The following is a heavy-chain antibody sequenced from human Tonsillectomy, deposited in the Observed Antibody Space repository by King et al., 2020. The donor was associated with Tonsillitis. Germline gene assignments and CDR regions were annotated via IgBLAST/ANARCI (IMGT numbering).Heavy chain of an antibody. Sequence: EVQLVESGGGLGQPGGSLRLSCAASGFTFDRYAMNWVRQAPGKGLEWVSAISGDGDSTDYADSVKGRFTISRDNSKNTLYLQMNSLRAEDTAVYYCAKDFYRVATFFDYWGQGTLVTVSS. CDR3: AKDFYRVATFFDY. D-gene: IGHD5-12*01. CDR2: ISGDGDST. V-gene: IGHV3-23*04. CDR1: GFTFDRYA. J-gene: IGHJ4*02.